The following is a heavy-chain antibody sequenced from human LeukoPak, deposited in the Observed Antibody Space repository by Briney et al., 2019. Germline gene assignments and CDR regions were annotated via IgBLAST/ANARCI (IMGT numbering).Heavy chain of an antibody. CDR2: ISYDGSIK. CDR1: GFTFSSYG. Sequence: GGSLRLSCAASGFTFSSYGMHWVRQAPGKGLEWVAVISYDGSIKYYADSVKGRFTISKDNSKNSLYLQMNTLRAEDTAVYYCARAATSIAASALIDYWGQGTLVTVSS. D-gene: IGHD6-13*01. CDR3: ARAATSIAASALIDY. V-gene: IGHV3-30*03. J-gene: IGHJ4*02.